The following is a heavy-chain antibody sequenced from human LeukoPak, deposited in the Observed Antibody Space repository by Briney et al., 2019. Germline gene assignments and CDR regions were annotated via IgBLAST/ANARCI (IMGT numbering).Heavy chain of an antibody. D-gene: IGHD3-10*01. J-gene: IGHJ3*02. CDR1: GFTFSSYA. CDR2: ISGSGGST. CDR3: AKHFYGSGSYYWAFDI. Sequence: GGSLRLSCAASGFTFSSYAMSWVRQAPGKGLEWVSAISGSGGSTYYADSVRGRFTISRDNSKNTLYLQMNRLRAEDTAVYYCAKHFYGSGSYYWAFDIWGQGTMVTVSS. V-gene: IGHV3-23*01.